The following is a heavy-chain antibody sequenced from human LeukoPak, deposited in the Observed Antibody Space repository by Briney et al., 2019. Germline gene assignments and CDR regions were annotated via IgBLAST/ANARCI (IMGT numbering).Heavy chain of an antibody. D-gene: IGHD1-26*01. CDR1: GGSISSYY. CDR2: IYYSGST. V-gene: IGHV4-59*01. J-gene: IGHJ4*02. CDR3: ARGGGSYLSY. Sequence: PSETLSLTCTVSGGSISSYYWSWIRQPPGKGLEWIGYIYYSGSTNYNPSLKSRVTISVDTSKNQFSPKLSSVTAADTAVYYCARGGGSYLSYWGQGTLVTVSS.